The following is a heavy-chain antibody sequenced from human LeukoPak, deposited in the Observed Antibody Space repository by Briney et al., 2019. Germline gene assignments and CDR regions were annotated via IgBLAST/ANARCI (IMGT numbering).Heavy chain of an antibody. D-gene: IGHD3-10*01. V-gene: IGHV1-69*13. J-gene: IGHJ5*02. CDR3: ARDLGYYYGSGSKRTNWFDP. Sequence: SVKVSCKASGGTFSSYAISWVRQAPEQGLEWMGGIIPIFGTANYAQKFQGRVTITADESTSTAYMELSSLRSEDTAVYYCARDLGYYYGSGSKRTNWFDPWGQGTLVTVSS. CDR2: IIPIFGTA. CDR1: GGTFSSYA.